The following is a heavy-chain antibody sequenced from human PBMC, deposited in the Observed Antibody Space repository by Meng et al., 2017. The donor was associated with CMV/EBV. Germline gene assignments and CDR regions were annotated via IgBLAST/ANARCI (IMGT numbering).Heavy chain of an antibody. CDR2: IYHSGST. Sequence: GSLRLSCTVSGYSISGGYYWGWIRQPPGKGLGWLGSIYHSGSTYYNPSIKSRVTISVDTSKNQFSLKLSSVTAADTAVYYCARGGAAAAHDNWFDPWGQGTLVTVSS. D-gene: IGHD6-13*01. V-gene: IGHV4-38-2*02. CDR3: ARGGAAAAHDNWFDP. J-gene: IGHJ5*02. CDR1: GYSISGGYY.